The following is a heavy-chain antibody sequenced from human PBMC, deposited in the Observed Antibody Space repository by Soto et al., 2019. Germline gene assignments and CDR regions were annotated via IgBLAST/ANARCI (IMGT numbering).Heavy chain of an antibody. V-gene: IGHV4-59*01. Sequence: ETLSLNATVAGGSMSSYYWSWIRQPPGRGLEWIGYIYYSGSTNYNPSLKSRVTISVDTSKNQFSLKLSSVTAADKAVYYCARGNIAEAGNPHYYYYYGMDVWGQGTTVTVSS. CDR1: GGSMSSYY. CDR2: IYYSGST. J-gene: IGHJ6*02. D-gene: IGHD6-13*01. CDR3: ARGNIAEAGNPHYYYYYGMDV.